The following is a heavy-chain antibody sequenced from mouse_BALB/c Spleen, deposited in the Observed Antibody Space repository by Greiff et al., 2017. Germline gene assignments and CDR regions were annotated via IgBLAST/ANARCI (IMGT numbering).Heavy chain of an antibody. Sequence: QVQLQQSGAELARPGASVKLSCKASGYTFTSYWMQWVKQRPGQGLEWIGAIYPGDGDTRYTQKFKGKATLTADKSSSTAYMQLSSLASEDSAVYYCARYGKWAMDYWGQGTSVTVSS. CDR1: GYTFTSYW. CDR3: ARYGKWAMDY. J-gene: IGHJ4*01. CDR2: IYPGDGDT. V-gene: IGHV1-87*01. D-gene: IGHD2-1*01.